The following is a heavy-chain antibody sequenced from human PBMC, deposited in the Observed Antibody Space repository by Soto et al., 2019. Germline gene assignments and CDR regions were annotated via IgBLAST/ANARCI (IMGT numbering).Heavy chain of an antibody. CDR3: VSQRTSILTQAYFDY. CDR2: VYYRGRS. CDR1: GGSVSNSNYY. V-gene: IGHV4-39*01. D-gene: IGHD2-2*02. J-gene: IGHJ4*02. Sequence: SETLSLTCTVSGGSVSNSNYYWGWIRQSPGKGLEWIGSVYYRGRSYSKSSVKSRVTISVDTSKNQFSLNLNSVTASDTAVYFCVSQRTSILTQAYFDYWGPGALVTVSS.